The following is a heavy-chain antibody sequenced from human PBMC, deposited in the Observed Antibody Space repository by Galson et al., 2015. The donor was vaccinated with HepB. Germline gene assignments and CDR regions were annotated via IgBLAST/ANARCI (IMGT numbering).Heavy chain of an antibody. CDR3: ARLGRGSGWHYYYGMDV. CDR1: SISSGYY. D-gene: IGHD6-19*01. V-gene: IGHV4-38-2*01. J-gene: IGHJ6*02. Sequence: SISSGYYWGWIRQPPGKGLEWIGSIYHSGSTYYNPSLKSRVTISVDTSKNQFSLKLSSVTAADTAVYYCARLGRGSGWHYYYGMDVWGQGTTVTVSS. CDR2: IYHSGST.